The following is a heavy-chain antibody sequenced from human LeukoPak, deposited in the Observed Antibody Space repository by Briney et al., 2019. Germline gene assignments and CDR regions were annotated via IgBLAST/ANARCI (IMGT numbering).Heavy chain of an antibody. CDR3: ARGRSSGIGNDFAYFDY. CDR1: GFTFSSYS. Sequence: GGSLRLSCAASGFTFSSYSMNWVRQAPGKGLEWVSSISSSSSYIYYADSVKGRFTISRDNAKNSLYLQMNSLRAADTAVYYCARGRSSGIGNDFAYFDYWGQGTLVTVSS. CDR2: ISSSSSYI. J-gene: IGHJ4*02. V-gene: IGHV3-21*01. D-gene: IGHD1-1*01.